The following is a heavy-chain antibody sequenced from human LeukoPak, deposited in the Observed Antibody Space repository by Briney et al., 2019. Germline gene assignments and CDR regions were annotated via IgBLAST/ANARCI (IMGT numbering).Heavy chain of an antibody. CDR2: ISAYNGNT. V-gene: IGHV1-18*01. J-gene: IGHJ4*02. CDR3: ARDLVDTVDYFDY. D-gene: IGHD4-23*01. CDR1: GYTFTSYA. Sequence: ASVKVSCKASGYTFTSYAMHWVRQAPGQRLEWMGWISAYNGNTNYAQKLQGRVTMTTDTSTSTAYMELRSLRSDDTAVYYCARDLVDTVDYFDYRGQGTLVTVSS.